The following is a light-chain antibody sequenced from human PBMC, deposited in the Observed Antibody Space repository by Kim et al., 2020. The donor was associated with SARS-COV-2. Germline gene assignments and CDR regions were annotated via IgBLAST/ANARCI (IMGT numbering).Light chain of an antibody. V-gene: IGLV6-57*03. CDR1: RGSIASND. CDR3: QSYDSSNPVV. Sequence: TVTTSCTRSRGSIASNDVQWYQLRPGSAPTTVIYEDNQRPSGVPDRFSGSIDSSSNSASLTISGLKTEDEADYYCQSYDSSNPVVFGGGTQLTVL. J-gene: IGLJ2*01. CDR2: EDN.